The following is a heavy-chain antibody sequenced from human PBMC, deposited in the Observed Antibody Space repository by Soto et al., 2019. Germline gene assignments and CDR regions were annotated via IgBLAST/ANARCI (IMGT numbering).Heavy chain of an antibody. D-gene: IGHD2-2*01. V-gene: IGHV1-69*01. CDR2: FSPMSGTA. CDR3: ARSQCGSISLDIYYYYYDGFDG. Sequence: QVQLVQSGAEVQKPGSSVKVSCKASGGTFSSNAISWVRQAPGHGLEWMGGFSPMSGTAKYAQKFQGRVTITADESTSTACMELRSLRSEDTAVYYCARSQCGSISLDIYYYYYDGFDGWGQGTTGTVSS. CDR1: GGTFSSNA. J-gene: IGHJ6*02.